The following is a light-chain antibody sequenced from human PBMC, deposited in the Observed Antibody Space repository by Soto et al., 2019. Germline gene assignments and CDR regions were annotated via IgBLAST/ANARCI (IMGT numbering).Light chain of an antibody. CDR2: KAS. Sequence: DIQMTQSPSTLSASVGDRVTITCRASQSISSWLAWYQQKPGKAPKLLIYKASSLESGVPSRFSGSGSGTVFTLTISSLQPDDFATYYCQQYNSYPPFTFGPGTKVDIK. CDR3: QQYNSYPPFT. J-gene: IGKJ3*01. V-gene: IGKV1-5*03. CDR1: QSISSW.